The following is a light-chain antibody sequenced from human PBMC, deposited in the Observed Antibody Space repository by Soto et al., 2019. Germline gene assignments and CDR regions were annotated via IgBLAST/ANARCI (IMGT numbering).Light chain of an antibody. CDR1: SSDVGGYNY. CDR2: DVS. Sequence: QSALTQPASVSGSPGQSITISCTGTSSDVGGYNYVSWYQHHPGKAPKLMIFDVSNRPSGISNRFSGPKSGNTASLTISGLQPEDEAEYHCSSYTTSNTRQMVFGTGTKVTVL. V-gene: IGLV2-14*03. J-gene: IGLJ1*01. CDR3: SSYTTSNTRQMV.